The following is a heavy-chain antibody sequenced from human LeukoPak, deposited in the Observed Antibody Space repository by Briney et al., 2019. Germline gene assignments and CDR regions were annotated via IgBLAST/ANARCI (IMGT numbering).Heavy chain of an antibody. J-gene: IGHJ5*02. V-gene: IGHV3-30*04. CDR2: ISYDGSNK. Sequence: PGRSLRLSCAASGFTFSSYAMHWVRQAPGKGPEWVAVISYDGSNKYYADSVKGRFTISRDNSKNTLYLQMNSLRAEDTAVYYCARALGVDWFDPWGQGTLVTVSS. CDR3: ARALGVDWFDP. CDR1: GFTFSSYA. D-gene: IGHD3-10*01.